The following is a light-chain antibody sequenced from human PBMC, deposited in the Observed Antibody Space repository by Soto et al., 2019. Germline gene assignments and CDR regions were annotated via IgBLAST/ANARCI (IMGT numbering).Light chain of an antibody. V-gene: IGKV1-39*01. CDR3: QESYSTPYT. Sequence: DIQMTQSPSSLSASVGDRVTITCRASQSIRNYVNWYQQKPGKAPNFLIYVASTLQSGVPSRFSGSGSGTYISLTISSLQPEDFETYDCQESYSTPYTFSPGTKLVSK. CDR2: VAS. CDR1: QSIRNY. J-gene: IGKJ2*01.